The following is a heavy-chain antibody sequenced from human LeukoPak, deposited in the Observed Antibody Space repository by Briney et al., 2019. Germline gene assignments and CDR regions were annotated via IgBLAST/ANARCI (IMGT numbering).Heavy chain of an antibody. CDR3: ARAYDSSGLEYFQH. Sequence: SETLSLTCAVYGGSFSGYYWSWIRQPPGRGLEWIGEINHSGSTNYNPSLKSRVTISVDTSKNQFSLKLSSVTAADTAVYYCARAYDSSGLEYFQHWGQGTLVTVSS. J-gene: IGHJ1*01. CDR2: INHSGST. CDR1: GGSFSGYY. V-gene: IGHV4-34*01. D-gene: IGHD3-22*01.